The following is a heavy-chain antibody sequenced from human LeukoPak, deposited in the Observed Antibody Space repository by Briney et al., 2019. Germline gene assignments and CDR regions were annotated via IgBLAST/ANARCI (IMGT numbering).Heavy chain of an antibody. CDR1: GFTFSSYP. J-gene: IGHJ4*02. Sequence: GGSLRLSCTASGFTFSSYPMTWVRQAPGKGLEWVSAITASGSTTYYGDSVKGRFTISRDNSKNTLYLQMNRLRAEDTAVYYCAKELRMTVWGQGSLVTVSS. CDR2: ITASGSTT. CDR3: AKELRMTV. D-gene: IGHD2-21*02. V-gene: IGHV3-23*01.